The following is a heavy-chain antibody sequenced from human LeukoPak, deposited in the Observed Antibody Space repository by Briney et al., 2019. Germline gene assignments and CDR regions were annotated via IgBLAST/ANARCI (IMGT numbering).Heavy chain of an antibody. D-gene: IGHD2-15*01. V-gene: IGHV3-21*04. CDR3: AKETNYCSGGSCYSGYYYYYYMDV. J-gene: IGHJ6*03. Sequence: GGSLRLSCAASGFTFSSYSMNWVRQAPGKGLEWVSCISSSSSYIYYADSVKGRFTISRDNSKNTLFLQMNSLRAEDTAVYYCAKETNYCSGGSCYSGYYYYYYMDVWGKGTTVTVSS. CDR1: GFTFSSYS. CDR2: ISSSSSYI.